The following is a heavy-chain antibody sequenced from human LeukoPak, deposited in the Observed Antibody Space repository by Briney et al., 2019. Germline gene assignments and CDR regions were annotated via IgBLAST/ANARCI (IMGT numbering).Heavy chain of an antibody. V-gene: IGHV4-59*01. J-gene: IGHJ6*02. CDR3: AREGTLVRGVNYGMDV. CDR1: GGSISTYS. D-gene: IGHD3-10*01. CDR2: IYYSGST. Sequence: PSETLSLTCTVSGGSISTYSWNWIRQPPGKGLEWIGYIYYSGSTNYNPSLKSRVTISVDTSKNQFSLKLTSATAADTAVYYCAREGTLVRGVNYGMDVWGQGTAVTVSS.